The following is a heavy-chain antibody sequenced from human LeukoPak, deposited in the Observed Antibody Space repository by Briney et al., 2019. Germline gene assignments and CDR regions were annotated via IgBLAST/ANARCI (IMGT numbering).Heavy chain of an antibody. V-gene: IGHV1-2*02. CDR3: ARVSGIAAPISQFDY. D-gene: IGHD6-13*01. CDR1: GYTFTGYY. CDR2: INPNSGGT. J-gene: IGHJ4*02. Sequence: GASVKVSCKASGYTFTGYYMHWVRQAPGQGLEWMGWINPNSGGTNYAQKFQGRVTMTRDTSISTAYMELSRLRSDDTAVYYCARVSGIAAPISQFDYWGQGTLVTVSS.